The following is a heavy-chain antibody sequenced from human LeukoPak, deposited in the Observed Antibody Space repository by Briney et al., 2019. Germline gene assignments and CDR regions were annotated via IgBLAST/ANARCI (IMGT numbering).Heavy chain of an antibody. CDR3: ARAAGSGTY. Sequence: GGFLRLSCAASGFTFSSYSMNWVRQAPGKGLEWVSYISSSSSTIYYADSVKGRFTISRDNAKNSLYLQMNSLRAEDTAVYYCARAAGSGTYWGQGTLVTVSS. CDR1: GFTFSSYS. J-gene: IGHJ4*02. V-gene: IGHV3-48*04. CDR2: ISSSSSTI. D-gene: IGHD3-10*01.